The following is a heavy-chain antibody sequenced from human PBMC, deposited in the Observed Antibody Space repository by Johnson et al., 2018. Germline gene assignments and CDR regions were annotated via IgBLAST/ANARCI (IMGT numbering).Heavy chain of an antibody. CDR1: GFTFSTYS. V-gene: IGHV3-48*01. CDR3: ARELGYAYGFYYYYYIDV. J-gene: IGHJ6*03. Sequence: VQLVQSGGGLVQPGGSQRLRLSCAASGFTFSTYSMIWVRQAPGKGLEWGSYLRTSSSTIYYVDSVKGRFTISRDDAKNSLNLQMNSLRAEDTAVYYCARELGYAYGFYYYYYIDVWGKGTTVTVSS. CDR2: LRTSSSTI. D-gene: IGHD5-18*01.